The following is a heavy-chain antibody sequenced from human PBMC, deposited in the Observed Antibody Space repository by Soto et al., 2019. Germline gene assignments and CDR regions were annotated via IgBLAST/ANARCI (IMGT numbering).Heavy chain of an antibody. CDR3: AKDLNLDTAMVGASGYYGMDV. V-gene: IGHV3-9*01. CDR1: GFTFDDYA. D-gene: IGHD5-18*01. CDR2: ISWNSGSI. Sequence: EVQLVESGGGLVQPGRSLRLSCAASGFTFDDYAMHWVRQAPGKGLEWVSGISWNSGSIGYADSVKGRFTISRDNAKNSLYLQMNSLRAEDTALYYCAKDLNLDTAMVGASGYYGMDVWGQGTTVTVSS. J-gene: IGHJ6*02.